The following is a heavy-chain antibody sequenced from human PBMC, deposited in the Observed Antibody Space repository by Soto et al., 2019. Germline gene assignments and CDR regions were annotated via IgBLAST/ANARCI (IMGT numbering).Heavy chain of an antibody. J-gene: IGHJ4*02. D-gene: IGHD6-19*01. Sequence: HPGGSLRLSCEASGFTFSDCAMSWVRQAPGKGLEWVSGISGTGRSTFYADSVKDRFTISRDNSKNTVYLQMTSLRAEDTAVYYCAKGNTSGWYFFDYWGQGTLVTV. CDR3: AKGNTSGWYFFDY. CDR2: ISGTGRST. V-gene: IGHV3-23*01. CDR1: GFTFSDCA.